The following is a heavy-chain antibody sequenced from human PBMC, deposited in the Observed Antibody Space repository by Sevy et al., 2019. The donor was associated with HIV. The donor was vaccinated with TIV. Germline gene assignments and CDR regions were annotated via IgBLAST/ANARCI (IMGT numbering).Heavy chain of an antibody. Sequence: SETLSLACAVYGGSFSGYYWSWIRLPPGKGLEWIGELNQSGSTNDNPSLKSRVTISVDTSKNQFSLKLSSVTAADTAVYYCARGQWGPIAVVPAASPSKPFDYWDQGTLVTVSS. CDR3: ARGQWGPIAVVPAASPSKPFDY. J-gene: IGHJ4*02. D-gene: IGHD2-2*01. V-gene: IGHV4-34*01. CDR1: GGSFSGYY. CDR2: LNQSGST.